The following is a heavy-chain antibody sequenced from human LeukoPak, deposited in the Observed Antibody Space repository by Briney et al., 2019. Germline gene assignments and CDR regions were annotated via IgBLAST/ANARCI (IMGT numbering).Heavy chain of an antibody. V-gene: IGHV3-9*01. J-gene: IGHJ4*02. Sequence: GGSLRVSCAASGFTFDDYAMHWVRQAPGKGLEWVSGISWNSGSIGYADSVKGRFTISRDNAKNSLYLQMNSLRAEDTALYYCAKEVIVDNFDYWGQGTLVTVSS. CDR2: ISWNSGSI. CDR3: AKEVIVDNFDY. D-gene: IGHD3-22*01. CDR1: GFTFDDYA.